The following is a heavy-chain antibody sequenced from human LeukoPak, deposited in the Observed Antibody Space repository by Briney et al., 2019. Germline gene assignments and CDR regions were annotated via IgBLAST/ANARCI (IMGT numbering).Heavy chain of an antibody. CDR3: AREVEDSYGYSY. J-gene: IGHJ4*02. Sequence: ASVKVSCKASGYTFTGYYMHWVRQAPGQGLEWMGWINPNSGGTNYAQKFQDRVTMTRDTSISTAYMELSRLRSDDTAVYYCAREVEDSYGYSYWGQGTLVTVSS. D-gene: IGHD5-18*01. V-gene: IGHV1-2*02. CDR1: GYTFTGYY. CDR2: INPNSGGT.